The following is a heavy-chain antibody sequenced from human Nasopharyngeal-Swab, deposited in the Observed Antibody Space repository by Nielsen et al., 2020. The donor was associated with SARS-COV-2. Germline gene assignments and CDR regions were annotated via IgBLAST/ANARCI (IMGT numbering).Heavy chain of an antibody. CDR1: GGTFSSYA. Sequence: SVKVSCKASGGTFSSYAISWVRQAPGQGLEWMGRIIPILGIANYAQKFQGRVTITADKSTSTAYMELSSLRSEDTAVYYCAREKELGTWDYWGQGTMVTVSS. D-gene: IGHD1-26*01. V-gene: IGHV1-69*04. CDR3: AREKELGTWDY. J-gene: IGHJ3*01. CDR2: IIPILGIA.